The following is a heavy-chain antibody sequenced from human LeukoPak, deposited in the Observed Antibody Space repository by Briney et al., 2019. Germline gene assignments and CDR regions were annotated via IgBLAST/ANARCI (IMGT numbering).Heavy chain of an antibody. D-gene: IGHD6-13*01. V-gene: IGHV3-7*01. CDR1: GFTFSTYW. CDR3: ARDSAGNDY. J-gene: IGHJ4*02. Sequence: PGGSLRLSCAASGFTFSTYWMSWVRQAPGKGLEWVANIKQDGSEKYYVDSVKGRFTISRDNAKNSLYLQMNSLTAEDTAMYYFARDSAGNDYWGQGPLVTVSS. CDR2: IKQDGSEK.